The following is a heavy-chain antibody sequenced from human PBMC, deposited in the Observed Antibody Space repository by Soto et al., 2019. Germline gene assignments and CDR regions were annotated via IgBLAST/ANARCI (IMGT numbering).Heavy chain of an antibody. CDR1: GYTFTGYY. CDR2: INPNSGGT. CDR3: ARDRERTGSSWYGDYYGMDV. D-gene: IGHD6-13*01. J-gene: IGHJ6*02. Sequence: ASVKVSCKASGYTFTGYYMQWVRQAPGQGLEWMGWINPNSGGTNYAQKFQGWVTMTRDTSISTAYMELSRLRSDDTAVYYCARDRERTGSSWYGDYYGMDVWGQGTTVTVSS. V-gene: IGHV1-2*04.